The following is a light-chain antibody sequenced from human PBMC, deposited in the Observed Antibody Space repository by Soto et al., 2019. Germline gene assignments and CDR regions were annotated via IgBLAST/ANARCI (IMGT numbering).Light chain of an antibody. CDR3: CSYTTSNTYV. CDR2: EVS. V-gene: IGLV2-14*01. J-gene: IGLJ1*01. Sequence: VLTQSASVSGSPGQSITISCTGTSSDVGGSDYVSWYQQHPDKAPKLIISEVSDRPSGVSDRFSGSKSGNTASLTISGLQVEDEADYYCCSYTTSNTYVFGTGTKVTVL. CDR1: SSDVGGSDY.